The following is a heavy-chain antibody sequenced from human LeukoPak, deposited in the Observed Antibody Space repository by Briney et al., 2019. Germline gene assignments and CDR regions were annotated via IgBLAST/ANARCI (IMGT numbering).Heavy chain of an antibody. CDR1: GYTFTGYY. CDR2: INPNSGGT. D-gene: IGHD3-3*01. CDR3: AKDRRLRFLEWSSIGYFQH. J-gene: IGHJ1*01. Sequence: GASVKVSCKASGYTFTGYYMHWVRQAPGQGLEWMGWINPNSGGTNYAQKFQGRVTMTTDKSTSTAYMELRSLRSDDTAVYYCAKDRRLRFLEWSSIGYFQHWGQGTLVAVSS. V-gene: IGHV1-2*02.